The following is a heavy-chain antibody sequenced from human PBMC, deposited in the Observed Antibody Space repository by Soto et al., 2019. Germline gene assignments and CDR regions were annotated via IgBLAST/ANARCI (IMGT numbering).Heavy chain of an antibody. V-gene: IGHV1-69*13. D-gene: IGHD1-26*01. J-gene: IGHJ6*02. Sequence: SVKVSCKASGGTFSSYAISWVRQAPGQGLEWMGGIIPIFGTANYAQKFQGRVTITADESTSTAYMELSSLRSEDTAVYYCARMAGGRISGSGNYGMDVWGQGTTVTVSS. CDR1: GGTFSSYA. CDR2: IIPIFGTA. CDR3: ARMAGGRISGSGNYGMDV.